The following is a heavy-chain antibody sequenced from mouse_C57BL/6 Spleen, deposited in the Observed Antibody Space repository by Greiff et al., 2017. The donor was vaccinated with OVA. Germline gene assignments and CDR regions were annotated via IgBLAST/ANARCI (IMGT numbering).Heavy chain of an antibody. Sequence: ESGPGLVKPSQSLSLTCSVTGYSITSGYYWNWIRQFPGNKLEWMGYISYDGSNNYNPSLKNRISITRDTSKNQFFLKLNSVTTEDTATYYCARSDGYYGYFDYWGQGTTLTVSS. CDR2: ISYDGSN. V-gene: IGHV3-6*01. CDR3: ARSDGYYGYFDY. D-gene: IGHD2-3*01. J-gene: IGHJ2*01. CDR1: GYSITSGYY.